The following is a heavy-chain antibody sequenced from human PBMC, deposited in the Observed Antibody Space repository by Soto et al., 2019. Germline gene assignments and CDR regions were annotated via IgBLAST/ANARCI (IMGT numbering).Heavy chain of an antibody. V-gene: IGHV5-51*01. D-gene: IGHD3-22*01. Sequence: VESVKISCNGSGYSFTSYWIGWVRQMPWKGLEWMGIIYPGDSDTRYSPSFQGQVTISADKSISTAYLQWSSLRASDTAMDYCARTQGYYDSSGPDAFDIWGQGTMVTVSS. CDR1: GYSFTSYW. CDR2: IYPGDSDT. CDR3: ARTQGYYDSSGPDAFDI. J-gene: IGHJ3*02.